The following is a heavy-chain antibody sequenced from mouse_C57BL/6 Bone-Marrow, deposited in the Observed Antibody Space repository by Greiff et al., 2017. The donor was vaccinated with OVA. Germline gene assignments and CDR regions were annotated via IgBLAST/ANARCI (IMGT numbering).Heavy chain of an antibody. CDR3: ARYGNYVRWYFDV. Sequence: VQRVESGAELARPGASVKLSCKASGYTFTSYGISWVKQRTGQGLEWIGEIYPRSGNTYYNEKFKGKATLTADKSSSTAYMELRSLTSEDSAVYFCARYGNYVRWYFDVWGTGTTVTVSS. D-gene: IGHD2-1*01. V-gene: IGHV1-81*01. CDR2: IYPRSGNT. J-gene: IGHJ1*03. CDR1: GYTFTSYG.